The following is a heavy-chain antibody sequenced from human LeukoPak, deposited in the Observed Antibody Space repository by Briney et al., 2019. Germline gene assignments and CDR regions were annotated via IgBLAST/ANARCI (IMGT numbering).Heavy chain of an antibody. CDR3: AKDLSYGSNWFDP. V-gene: IGHV3-33*06. J-gene: IGHJ5*02. D-gene: IGHD5-18*01. CDR2: IWYDGSNK. CDR1: GFTFSSYG. Sequence: GGSLRLSCAASGFTFSSYGMHWVRQAPGKGLEWVAVIWYDGSNKYYADSVKGRFTISRDDSKSTLYLQINSLRAEDTAVYYCAKDLSYGSNWFDPWGQGTLVTVSS.